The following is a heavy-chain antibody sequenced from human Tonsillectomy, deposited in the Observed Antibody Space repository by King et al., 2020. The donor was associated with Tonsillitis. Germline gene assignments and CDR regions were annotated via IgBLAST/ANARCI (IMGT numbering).Heavy chain of an antibody. V-gene: IGHV3-9*01. D-gene: IGHD1-26*01. CDR2: ISWNSDSQ. Sequence: VQLVESGGGLVQPGRSLRLSCVASGFTFDDYAMHWVRQSPGKGLEWVSGISWNSDSQGYADSVKGRFTISRDNAKNSLYLQMNSLRPEDTALYYCAKDSGVGATLYFDYWGQGTLVTVSS. CDR1: GFTFDDYA. CDR3: AKDSGVGATLYFDY. J-gene: IGHJ4*02.